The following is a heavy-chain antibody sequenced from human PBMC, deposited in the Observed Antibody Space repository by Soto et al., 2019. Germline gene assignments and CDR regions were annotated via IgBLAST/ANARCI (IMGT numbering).Heavy chain of an antibody. D-gene: IGHD3-22*01. CDR1: GYNFTNYW. Sequence: GEALKISCQACGYNFTNYWIGWVRQMPGKGLEGMGIIYPGDSDIIYSAAFQGQVIISADKSISPAYLQWSSLKASDTAMYYCAILSSYIHSGVYYNRHGAFDIWGQGVMVSV. CDR3: AILSSYIHSGVYYNRHGAFDI. V-gene: IGHV5-51*01. CDR2: IYPGDSDI. J-gene: IGHJ3*02.